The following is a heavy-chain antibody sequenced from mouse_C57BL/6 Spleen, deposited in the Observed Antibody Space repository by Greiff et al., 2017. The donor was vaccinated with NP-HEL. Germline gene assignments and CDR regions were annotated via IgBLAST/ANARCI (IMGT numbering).Heavy chain of an antibody. Sequence: EVQLQQSGPELVKPGASVKISCKASGYTFTDYYMNWVKQSHGKSLEWIGDINPNNGGTSYNQKFKGKATLTVDKSSSTAYMELRSLTSEDSAVDYCARSGDYPWFAYWGQGTLVTVSA. CDR1: GYTFTDYY. CDR2: INPNNGGT. V-gene: IGHV1-26*01. J-gene: IGHJ3*01. CDR3: ARSGDYPWFAY. D-gene: IGHD2-4*01.